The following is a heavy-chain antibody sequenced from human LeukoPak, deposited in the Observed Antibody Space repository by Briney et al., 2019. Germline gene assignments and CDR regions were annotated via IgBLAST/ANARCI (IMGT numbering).Heavy chain of an antibody. D-gene: IGHD2-21*01. Sequence: SETLSLTCSVSGGSISSSSYHWGWIRQSPGKGLKWIGSMYYRGTTYENSSLKSRLTLSIDTSNNHFSLKLTSVTAADTAVYFCAREYSRSVVAGSRPDLWGQGLLVTVSS. CDR1: GGSISSSSYH. J-gene: IGHJ4*02. CDR3: AREYSRSVVAGSRPDL. V-gene: IGHV4-39*02. CDR2: MYYRGTT.